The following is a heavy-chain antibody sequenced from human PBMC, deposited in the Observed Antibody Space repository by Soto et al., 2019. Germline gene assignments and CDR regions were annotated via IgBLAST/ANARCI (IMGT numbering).Heavy chain of an antibody. J-gene: IGHJ4*02. CDR2: ISAHNGNT. Sequence: QVHLVQSGAEVKKPGAPVKVSCQASGYAFTTYGITWVRQAPGQGLEWMGWISAHNGNTNYAQKLQGRVTVTRDTSTSTAYMELRSLRSGDTAVYYCARGRYGDYWGQGALVTVSS. V-gene: IGHV1-18*01. D-gene: IGHD1-1*01. CDR1: GYAFTTYG. CDR3: ARGRYGDY.